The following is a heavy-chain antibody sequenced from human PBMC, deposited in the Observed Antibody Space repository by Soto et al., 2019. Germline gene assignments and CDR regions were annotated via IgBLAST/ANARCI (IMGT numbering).Heavy chain of an antibody. V-gene: IGHV3-23*01. CDR1: GFTFSNYD. CDR2: ISGSGGGT. J-gene: IGHJ4*02. CDR3: AKARGSTTPAPGSY. Sequence: GGSLRLSCAASGFTFSNYDMSWIRQAPGKGLEWVSTISGSGGGTYYADSGKGRVTISRENSKNTLYLQMNSLRAEDTAVYYCAKARGSTTPAPGSYWGQGTLVTVSS. D-gene: IGHD2-2*01.